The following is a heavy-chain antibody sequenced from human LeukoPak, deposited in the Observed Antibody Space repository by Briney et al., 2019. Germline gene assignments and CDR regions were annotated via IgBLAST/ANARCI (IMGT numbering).Heavy chain of an antibody. D-gene: IGHD2-21*01. CDR1: GGSIRNDDYY. CDR3: ARVKGRVVVVNRAFDI. J-gene: IGHJ3*02. Sequence: SETLSLTCTVSGGSIRNDDYYWSWVRQRPGNGLEWIGEINHSGSTNYNPSLKSRVTISVDTSKNQFSLKLSSVTAADTAVYYCARVKGRVVVVNRAFDIWGQGTMVTVSS. CDR2: INHSGST. V-gene: IGHV4-34*01.